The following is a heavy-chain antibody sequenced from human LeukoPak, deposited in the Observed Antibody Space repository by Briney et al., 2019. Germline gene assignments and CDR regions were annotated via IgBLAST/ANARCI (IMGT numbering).Heavy chain of an antibody. Sequence: PSETLSLTCTVSGGSISSSSYYWGWIRQPPGEGLEWIGSIYYSGSTYYNPSLKSRVTISVDTSKNQFSLKLSPVTAADTAVYYCARRPGSSGYYWGQGTLVTVSS. J-gene: IGHJ4*02. CDR1: GGSISSSSYY. CDR3: ARRPGSSGYY. V-gene: IGHV4-39*01. CDR2: IYYSGST. D-gene: IGHD3-22*01.